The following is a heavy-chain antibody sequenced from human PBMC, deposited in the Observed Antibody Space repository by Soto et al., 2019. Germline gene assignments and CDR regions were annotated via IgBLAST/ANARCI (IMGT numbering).Heavy chain of an antibody. CDR1: GGSISSYY. V-gene: IGHV4-59*01. Sequence: SETLSLTCTVSGGSISSYYWSWIRQPPGKGLEWIGYIYYSGSTNYNPSLKSRVTISVDTSKNQFSLKLSSVTAADTAVYYCARDLRTSGSYSPYYYYYGMDVWGQGTTVTVSS. D-gene: IGHD1-26*01. CDR3: ARDLRTSGSYSPYYYYYGMDV. J-gene: IGHJ6*02. CDR2: IYYSGST.